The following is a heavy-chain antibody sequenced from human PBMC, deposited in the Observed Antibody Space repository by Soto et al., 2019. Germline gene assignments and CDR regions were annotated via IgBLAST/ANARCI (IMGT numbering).Heavy chain of an antibody. CDR3: ASTKYDSSAYYYWYLGL. D-gene: IGHD3-22*01. CDR2: IIPIFGTA. J-gene: IGHJ2*01. Sequence: QVELVQSGAEVKKPGSSVKVSCQASEDTFRNYAISWVRQAPGQGLEWMGGIIPIFGTANYAQKFQGRVTITADTSAKTVSLELSSLRSEDKGVYYCASTKYDSSAYYYWYLGLWGRGTLVTVSS. V-gene: IGHV1-69*06. CDR1: EDTFRNYA.